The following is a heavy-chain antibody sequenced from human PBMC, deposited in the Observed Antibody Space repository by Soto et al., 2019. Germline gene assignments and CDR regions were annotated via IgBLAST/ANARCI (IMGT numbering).Heavy chain of an antibody. D-gene: IGHD3-10*01. CDR2: IYYSGST. CDR3: ASVGFGELLAHGMDV. CDR1: GGSISSGDYY. V-gene: IGHV4-30-4*01. Sequence: QVQLQESGPGLVKPSQTLSLTCTVSGGSISSGDYYWSWIRQPPGKGLEWSGYIYYSGSTYYNPSVRSRVTISVDTSKIQFSLKLNTVTAADTAVYYCASVGFGELLAHGMDVWGQGTTVTVSS. J-gene: IGHJ6*02.